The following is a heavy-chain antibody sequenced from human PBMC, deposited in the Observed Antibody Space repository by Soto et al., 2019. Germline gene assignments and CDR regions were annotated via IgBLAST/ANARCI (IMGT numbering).Heavy chain of an antibody. CDR2: ISSSSSYI. D-gene: IGHD1-26*01. V-gene: IGHV3-21*01. CDR1: GFTFSSYS. Sequence: GGSLRLSCAASGFTFSSYSTNWVRQAPGKGLEWVSSISSSSSYIYYADSVKGRFTISRDNAKNSLYLQMNSLRAEDTAVYYCASTSGSYSYYYGMDVWGQGTTVTVSS. CDR3: ASTSGSYSYYYGMDV. J-gene: IGHJ6*02.